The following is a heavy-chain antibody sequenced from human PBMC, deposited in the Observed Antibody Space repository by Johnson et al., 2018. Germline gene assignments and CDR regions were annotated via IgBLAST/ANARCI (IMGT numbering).Heavy chain of an antibody. CDR2: ISGSGGST. J-gene: IGHJ6*02. CDR3: ARDFGGPHIAAAGLDV. V-gene: IGHV3-23*04. Sequence: VQLVESGGGLVQPGGSLRLSCAASGFTFSSYAMSWVRQAPGKGLEWVSAISGSGGSTYYADSVKGRFTISRDNSKNTLYLQMNSLRAEDTAVYYCARDFGGPHIAAAGLDVWGQGTTVTVSS. D-gene: IGHD6-13*01. CDR1: GFTFSSYA.